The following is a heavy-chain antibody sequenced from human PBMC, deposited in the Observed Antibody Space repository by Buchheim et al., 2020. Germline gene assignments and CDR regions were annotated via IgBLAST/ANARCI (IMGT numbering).Heavy chain of an antibody. Sequence: QVQLQESGPGLVKPSGTLSLTCAVSGGSISSSNWWSWVRQPPGKGLEWIGEIYHSGSTNYNPSLKSRVTISVDKSKNQFSLKLSSVTAADTAVYYCARDGAYYYDSSGYYRRPYFDYWGQGTL. CDR3: ARDGAYYYDSSGYYRRPYFDY. V-gene: IGHV4-4*02. D-gene: IGHD3-22*01. CDR1: GGSISSSNW. J-gene: IGHJ4*02. CDR2: IYHSGST.